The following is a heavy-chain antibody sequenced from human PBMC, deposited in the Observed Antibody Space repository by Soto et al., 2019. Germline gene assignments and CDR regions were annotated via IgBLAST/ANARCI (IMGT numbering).Heavy chain of an antibody. V-gene: IGHV3-23*01. D-gene: IGHD3-22*01. CDR1: GFTFSGYA. J-gene: IGHJ3*02. CDR2: ISGSGGST. CDR3: ARTGRITMIVPGAFDI. Sequence: GGSLRLSCAASGFTFSGYAMSWVRQAPGKGLEWVSAISGSGGSTYYADSVKGRFTISRDNSKNTLYLQMNSLRAEDTAVYYCARTGRITMIVPGAFDIWGQGTMVTVSS.